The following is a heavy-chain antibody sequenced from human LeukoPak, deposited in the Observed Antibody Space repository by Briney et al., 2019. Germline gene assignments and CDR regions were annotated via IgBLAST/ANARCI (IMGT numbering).Heavy chain of an antibody. V-gene: IGHV3-7*04. J-gene: IGHJ4*02. CDR2: IKQDGSDK. D-gene: IGHD2-2*02. Sequence: GGSLRLSCAASGFTFSSYWMTWVRQAPGKGLEWVANIKQDGSDKHYVDSVKGRFTISRDNAKNSLFLQMDSLRDEDTAVYYCARERVCRSNSCYSTFDSWGQGTLATASS. CDR1: GFTFSSYW. CDR3: ARERVCRSNSCYSTFDS.